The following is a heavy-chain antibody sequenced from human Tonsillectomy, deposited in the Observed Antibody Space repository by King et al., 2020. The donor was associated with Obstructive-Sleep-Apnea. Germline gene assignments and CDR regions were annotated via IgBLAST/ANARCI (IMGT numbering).Heavy chain of an antibody. Sequence: VQLVESGGGLAQPGGSLRLSCAASGISFTTYWMYWVRQAPGKGLVWVSRINSDGSSTNYADSVKGRFTISRDSAKNTMYLQMNSLRVEDTAVYYCVKDLGLYYYDRSEYYGDYWGQGTLVTVSS. V-gene: IGHV3-74*01. D-gene: IGHD3-22*01. CDR2: INSDGSST. CDR1: GISFTTYW. CDR3: VKDLGLYYYDRSEYYGDY. J-gene: IGHJ4*02.